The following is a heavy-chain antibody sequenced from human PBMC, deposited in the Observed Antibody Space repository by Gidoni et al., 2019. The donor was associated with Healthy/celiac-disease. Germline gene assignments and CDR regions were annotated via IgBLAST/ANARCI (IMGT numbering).Heavy chain of an antibody. D-gene: IGHD6-19*01. J-gene: IGHJ3*02. CDR2: IWYDGSNK. CDR3: ARDAPIAVAGQAGGTPFDI. CDR1: GFTFSSYG. V-gene: IGHV3-33*01. Sequence: QVQLVESGGGVVQPGRSLRLSCAASGFTFSSYGMHWVRQAPGKGLEWVAVIWYDGSNKYYADSVKGRFTISRDNSKNTLYLQMNSLRAEDTAVYYCARDAPIAVAGQAGGTPFDIWGQGTMVTVSS.